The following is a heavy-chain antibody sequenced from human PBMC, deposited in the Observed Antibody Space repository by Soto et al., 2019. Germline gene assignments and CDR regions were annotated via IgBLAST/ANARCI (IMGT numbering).Heavy chain of an antibody. CDR1: GFTFSSYS. V-gene: IGHV3-23*01. D-gene: IGHD1-1*01. J-gene: IGHJ4*02. Sequence: EVQLLESGGGLVQPGGTLRLSCAASGFTFSSYSMNWVRQAPGKGLEWVSGISGPGTNTYYADSVRGRFTISRDNSKNTLYLQMNGLRAEDTALFYCVKGRGATNWIKYYFDYWGLGTLVTVSS. CDR2: ISGPGTNT. CDR3: VKGRGATNWIKYYFDY.